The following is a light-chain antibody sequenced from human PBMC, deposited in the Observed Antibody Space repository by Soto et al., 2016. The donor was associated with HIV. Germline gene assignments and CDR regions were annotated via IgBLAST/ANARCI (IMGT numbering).Light chain of an antibody. CDR2: KAS. CDR3: QQYNAYSPT. J-gene: IGKJ4*01. CDR1: QSISSW. Sequence: DIQMTQSPSTLSASVGDRVTITCRASQSISSWLAWYQQKPGKAPILLIYKASSLESGVPSRFSGSGSGTEFTLTISSLQPDDFATYYCQQYNAYSPTFGGGTKVEIK. V-gene: IGKV1-5*03.